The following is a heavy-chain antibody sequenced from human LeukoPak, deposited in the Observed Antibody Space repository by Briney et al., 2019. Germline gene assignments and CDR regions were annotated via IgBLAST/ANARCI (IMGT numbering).Heavy chain of an antibody. V-gene: IGHV1-46*01. CDR3: ARSGAGDGYNFEGAPFDY. CDR2: INPSGGGA. Sequence: ASVKVSCKASGYTFTSYYMHWVRQAPGQGLEWMGIINPSGGGASYAQKFQGRVTMTRDTSTSTVYMELSSLRSEDTAVYYCARSGAGDGYNFEGAPFDYWGQGTLVTVSS. J-gene: IGHJ4*02. D-gene: IGHD5-24*01. CDR1: GYTFTSYY.